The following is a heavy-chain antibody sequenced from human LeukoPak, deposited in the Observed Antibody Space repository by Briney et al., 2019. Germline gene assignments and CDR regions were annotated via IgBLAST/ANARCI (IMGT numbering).Heavy chain of an antibody. CDR3: AKSYYYDKLAYY. D-gene: IGHD3-22*01. Sequence: PGGSLRLSCAASGFTFSSYAMHWVRQVPGKGLEWVAVISYDGSNKYYADSVKGRFTISRDNSKNTLYLQMNSLRAEDTAVYYCAKSYYYDKLAYYWGQGTLVTVSS. V-gene: IGHV3-30*18. J-gene: IGHJ4*02. CDR1: GFTFSSYA. CDR2: ISYDGSNK.